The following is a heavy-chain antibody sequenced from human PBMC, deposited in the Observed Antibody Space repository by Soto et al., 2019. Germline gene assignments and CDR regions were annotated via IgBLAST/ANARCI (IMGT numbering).Heavy chain of an antibody. CDR1: GGSISYHY. CDR2: VYYSGTS. V-gene: IGHV4-59*11. D-gene: IGHD3-22*01. Sequence: QVQLQESGPGLVKPSETLSLTCTASGGSISYHYWSWIRQTPGKGLEWIGYVYYSGTSQYNPSLASRVAISVDSSKNQFSMKLSSVTTADTAVYYCARTISGYYFDSWGQGTLVTVSS. CDR3: ARTISGYYFDS. J-gene: IGHJ4*02.